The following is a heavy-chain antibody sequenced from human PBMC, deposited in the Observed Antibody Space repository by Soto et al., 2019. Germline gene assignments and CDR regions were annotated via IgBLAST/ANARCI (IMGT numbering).Heavy chain of an antibody. J-gene: IGHJ4*02. V-gene: IGHV1-18*04. CDR3: ARDLGPPSGWDFDF. CDR2: IGVYDNRT. CDR1: GFPFETYG. D-gene: IGHD6-19*01. Sequence: QVDLVQSGAEVKRPGASVKVACQASGFPFETYGVSWVRQAPGQGLEWMGWIGVYDNRTRYAQNFQDRVLLTADRSTSTAYLELRSLKYDDTAIYYCARDLGPPSGWDFDFWGQGTLVTVSS.